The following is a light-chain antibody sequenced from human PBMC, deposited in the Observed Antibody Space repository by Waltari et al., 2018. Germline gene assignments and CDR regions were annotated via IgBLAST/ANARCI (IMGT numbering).Light chain of an antibody. CDR2: DVS. J-gene: IGLJ3*02. CDR3: CSYAGNYIWV. CDR1: SSDIGRYAI. V-gene: IGLV2-23*02. Sequence: QSALTQPASVSGSPGQSVTLSCTGASSDIGRYAIFSWYQQHPGNAPKLLICDVSKRPSGVSDRFSGSKSGDTASLTISGLQFEDEADYYCCSYAGNYIWVFGGGTRLTVL.